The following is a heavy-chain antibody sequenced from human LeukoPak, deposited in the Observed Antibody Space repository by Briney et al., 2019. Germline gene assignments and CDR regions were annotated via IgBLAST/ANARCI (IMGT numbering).Heavy chain of an antibody. J-gene: IGHJ4*02. CDR2: IYYSGST. Sequence: PSETLSLTCTVSGGSISNYYWSWIRQPPGKGLEWIGYIYYSGSTNYNPSLKSRVTISVDTSKNQFSLKLSSVTAADTAVYYCARNTRYGDYFDYWGQGTLVTVSS. D-gene: IGHD4-17*01. CDR1: GGSISNYY. CDR3: ARNTRYGDYFDY. V-gene: IGHV4-59*12.